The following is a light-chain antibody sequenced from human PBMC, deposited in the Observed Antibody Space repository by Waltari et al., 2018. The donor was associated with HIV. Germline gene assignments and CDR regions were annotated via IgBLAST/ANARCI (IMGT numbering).Light chain of an antibody. CDR2: RND. Sequence: QSVLTQPPSASGTPGQRVTISCSGTGSSIGTNYVFWYQQLPGTSPLLLISRNDLLPSGVPDRFSGSKSGPSASLAISGLRSEDEASYYCASWDDSLGGLWVFGGGTKLTVL. J-gene: IGLJ3*02. CDR3: ASWDDSLGGLWV. V-gene: IGLV1-47*01. CDR1: GSSIGTNY.